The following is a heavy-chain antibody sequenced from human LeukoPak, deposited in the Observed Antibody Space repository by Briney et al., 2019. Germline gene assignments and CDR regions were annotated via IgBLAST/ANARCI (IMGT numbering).Heavy chain of an antibody. CDR2: INHSGST. D-gene: IGHD3-10*01. J-gene: IGHJ4*02. V-gene: IGHV4-34*01. CDR3: ARGSGYSYGPYLTMVRGVIITFDY. CDR1: GGSFSGYC. Sequence: SETLSLTCAVYGGSFSGYCWSWIRQPPGKGLEWIGEINHSGSTNYNPSLKSRVTISVDTSKNQFSLKLSSVTAADTAVYYCARGSGYSYGPYLTMVRGVIITFDYWGQGTLVTVSS.